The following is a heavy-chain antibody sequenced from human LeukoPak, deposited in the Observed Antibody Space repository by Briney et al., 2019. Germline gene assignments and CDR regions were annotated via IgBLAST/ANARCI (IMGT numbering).Heavy chain of an antibody. CDR2: ISYDGSNK. CDR3: ARGMTPGIAAANPFDY. CDR1: GFTFSSYA. V-gene: IGHV3-30-3*01. Sequence: GGSLRLSCEASGFTFSSYAMHWVRQAQGKGLEWVAVISYDGSNKYYADSVKGRFTISRDNSKNTLYLQMNSLRAEDTAVYYCARGMTPGIAAANPFDYWGQGTLVTVSS. J-gene: IGHJ4*02. D-gene: IGHD6-13*01.